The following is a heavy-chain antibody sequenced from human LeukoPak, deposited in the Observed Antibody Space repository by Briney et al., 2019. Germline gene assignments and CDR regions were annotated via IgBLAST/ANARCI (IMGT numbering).Heavy chain of an antibody. V-gene: IGHV3-49*04. Sequence: QSGGSLRLSCTASGFTFGDYAMSWVRQAPGKGLEWVGFIRSKAYGGTTEYAASVKGRFTISRDDSKSIAYLQMNSLKTEDTAVYYCTRDQKDDFWSEQTYYMDVWGKGTTVTVSS. J-gene: IGHJ6*03. CDR2: IRSKAYGGTT. D-gene: IGHD3-3*01. CDR1: GFTFGDYA. CDR3: TRDQKDDFWSEQTYYMDV.